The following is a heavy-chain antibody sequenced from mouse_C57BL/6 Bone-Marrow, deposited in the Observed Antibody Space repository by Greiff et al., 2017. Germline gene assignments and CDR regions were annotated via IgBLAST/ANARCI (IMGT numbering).Heavy chain of an antibody. CDR3: ARDHIYYYAVVFDY. J-gene: IGHJ2*01. Sequence: EVMLVESGGGLVKPGGSLKLSCAASGFTFSSYAMSWVRQTPEKRLEWVATISDGGSYTYYPDNVKGRFTISRDNAKNNLYLQMSHLKSEDTAMYYCARDHIYYYAVVFDYWGQGTTLTVSS. CDR2: ISDGGSYT. D-gene: IGHD1-1*01. V-gene: IGHV5-4*01. CDR1: GFTFSSYA.